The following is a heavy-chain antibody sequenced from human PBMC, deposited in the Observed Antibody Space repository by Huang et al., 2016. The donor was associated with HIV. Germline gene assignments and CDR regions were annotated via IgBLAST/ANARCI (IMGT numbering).Heavy chain of an antibody. Sequence: QVQLQQWGAGLLRPSETLSLTCAVYGGSFSGYYGTWIRQPPGKGVEWIWEINHSESTNDNPSLKSRVTIAVDTSRNQFSLTLTSVTAADTAVYYCARGQGGYYYYYMDVWGKGTTVTVSS. V-gene: IGHV4-34*01. CDR3: ARGQGGYYYYYMDV. CDR2: INHSEST. J-gene: IGHJ6*03. CDR1: GGSFSGYY.